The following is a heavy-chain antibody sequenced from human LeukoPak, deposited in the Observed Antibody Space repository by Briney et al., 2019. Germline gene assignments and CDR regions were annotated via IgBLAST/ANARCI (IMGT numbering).Heavy chain of an antibody. D-gene: IGHD2-15*01. Sequence: PGGSLRLSCAASGFTFSSYSMNWVRQAPGKGLEWVSSISSSSTYIYYADSVKGRFTISRDNSKNTLYLQMNSLRAEDTAVYYCARDGLYCSGGSCYHVIDYWGQGTLVTVSS. CDR1: GFTFSSYS. V-gene: IGHV3-21*01. J-gene: IGHJ4*02. CDR3: ARDGLYCSGGSCYHVIDY. CDR2: ISSSSTYI.